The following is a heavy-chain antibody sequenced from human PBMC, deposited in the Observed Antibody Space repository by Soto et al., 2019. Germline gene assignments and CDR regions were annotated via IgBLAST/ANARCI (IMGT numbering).Heavy chain of an antibody. CDR1: GGSISSGGYY. V-gene: IGHV4-31*03. CDR2: IYNSGST. CDR3: ATQYHNNIPNWFDP. J-gene: IGHJ5*02. D-gene: IGHD1-1*01. Sequence: QVQLQESGPGLVKPSQTLSLTCTVSGGSISSGGYYWSWIRQHPGKGLEWIGYIYNSGSTSYNPYLDTRITISADTSNNQFSLRLTSVTAADTAVYYCATQYHNNIPNWFDPWGQGTLVTVSS.